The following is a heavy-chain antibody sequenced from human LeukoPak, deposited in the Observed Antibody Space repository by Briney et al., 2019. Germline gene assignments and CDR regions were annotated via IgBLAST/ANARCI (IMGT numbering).Heavy chain of an antibody. CDR1: GLTFSSYW. CDR2: INHNGNVN. V-gene: IGHV3-7*03. J-gene: IGHJ6*04. CDR3: GRGGGLDV. D-gene: IGHD3-16*01. Sequence: PGGSLGLSCAASGLTFSSYWMNWARQAPGKGLEWVASINHNGNVNYYVDSVKGRFTISRDNAKNSLYLQMSNLRAEDTAVYFCGRGGGLDVGGKGATVTVSS.